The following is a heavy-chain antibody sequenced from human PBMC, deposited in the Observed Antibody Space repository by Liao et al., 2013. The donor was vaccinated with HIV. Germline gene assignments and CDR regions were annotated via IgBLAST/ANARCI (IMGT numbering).Heavy chain of an antibody. CDR2: VSAGGST. D-gene: IGHD1-14*01. CDR1: GASISSYF. V-gene: IGHV4-4*07. J-gene: IGHJ3*02. Sequence: QVQLQESGPRLVQPSEALSLTCTVSGASISSYFWTWVRQPAGKGLECLGSVSAGGSTRYNPSFQGRLTMSVDTSTNQFSLKLNSVTAADTAVYYCARGEPQFDYNTFDIWGRGTMVTVSS. CDR3: ARGEPQFDYNTFDI.